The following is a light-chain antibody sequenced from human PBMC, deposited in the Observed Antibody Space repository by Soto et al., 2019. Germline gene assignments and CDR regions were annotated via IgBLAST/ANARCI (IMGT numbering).Light chain of an antibody. Sequence: EIVLTQSPGTLSLSPGERATLSCRASQSVSSSYLAWYQQKPGQAPRLLIYGASSRATGIPDRFSGSGSGTDFTLTITRLEPEDFAVYYCQHYRTSLGGGTKMEIK. CDR3: QHYRTS. CDR1: QSVSSSY. CDR2: GAS. V-gene: IGKV3-20*01. J-gene: IGKJ4*01.